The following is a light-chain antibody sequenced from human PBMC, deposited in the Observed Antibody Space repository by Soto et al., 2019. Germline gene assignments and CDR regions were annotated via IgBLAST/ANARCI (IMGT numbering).Light chain of an antibody. CDR2: STS. CDR3: LLFYGDAWV. Sequence: QAVVTQEPSLTVSPGGTVTLTCASSTGAVTSGYYPNWFQQKAGQAPRVLIYSTSNKHSWTPARFSGFLLGGKAALTLSGVQPEDEAEYYCLLFYGDAWVFGGGTKLTVL. V-gene: IGLV7-43*01. CDR1: TGAVTSGYY. J-gene: IGLJ3*02.